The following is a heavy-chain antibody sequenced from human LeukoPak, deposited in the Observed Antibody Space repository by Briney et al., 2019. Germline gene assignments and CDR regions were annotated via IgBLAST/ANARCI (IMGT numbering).Heavy chain of an antibody. CDR3: ARDLHGGNSFTSDWYFDL. Sequence: SETLTLTCAVSGGSISISSSNWWSWVRQPPGKGLEWIGEIFHSGSTNYNPSLKSRVTISVDKSKNQFSLKLSSLTAADTAVYYCARDLHGGNSFTSDWYFDLWGRGTLVTVSS. V-gene: IGHV4-4*02. J-gene: IGHJ2*01. D-gene: IGHD4-23*01. CDR2: IFHSGST. CDR1: GGSISISSSNW.